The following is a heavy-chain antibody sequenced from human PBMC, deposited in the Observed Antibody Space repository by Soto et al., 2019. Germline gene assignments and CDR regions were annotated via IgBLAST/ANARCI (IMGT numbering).Heavy chain of an antibody. CDR2: ISYDGSNK. Sequence: QVQLVESGGGVVQPGRSLRLSCAASGFTFSSYAMHWVRQAPGKGLEWVAVISYDGSNKYYADSVKGRFTISRDNSKNXLXXQMNSLRAEDTAVYYCAREGLGYCIRTSCFNWFDPWGQGTLVTVSS. J-gene: IGHJ5*02. CDR3: AREGLGYCIRTSCFNWFDP. D-gene: IGHD2-2*01. V-gene: IGHV3-30-3*01. CDR1: GFTFSSYA.